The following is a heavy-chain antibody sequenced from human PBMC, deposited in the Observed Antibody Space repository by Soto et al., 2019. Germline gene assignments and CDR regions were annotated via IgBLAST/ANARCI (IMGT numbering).Heavy chain of an antibody. CDR3: AKDAVPYNGVWDWFDT. J-gene: IGHJ5*02. D-gene: IGHD3-10*01. CDR1: GFPFKNFA. V-gene: IGHV3-23*01. CDR2: ILGSGGGT. Sequence: EAQLLESGGGWVQRGGPLRLSCPASGFPFKNFARTWVRQVPGRGRGWISPILGSGGGTYYADSVRGRFTVSRDDSKETLYLQMSSLRVDDTAVYFCAKDAVPYNGVWDWFDTWGQGTLVTVSS.